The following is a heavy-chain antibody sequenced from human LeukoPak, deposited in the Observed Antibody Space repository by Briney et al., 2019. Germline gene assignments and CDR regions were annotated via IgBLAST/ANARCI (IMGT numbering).Heavy chain of an antibody. V-gene: IGHV3-74*01. Sequence: GGSLRLSCAASGFFFSSYWMYWVRQAPGKGLVWVARIYSDGSSTNYADSVKGRFTISRDNAKNTLYLQMNSLRAEDTAVYYCARGLYYYGSGGNWFDPRGQGTLVTVSS. D-gene: IGHD3-10*01. J-gene: IGHJ5*02. CDR1: GFFFSSYW. CDR2: IYSDGSST. CDR3: ARGLYYYGSGGNWFDP.